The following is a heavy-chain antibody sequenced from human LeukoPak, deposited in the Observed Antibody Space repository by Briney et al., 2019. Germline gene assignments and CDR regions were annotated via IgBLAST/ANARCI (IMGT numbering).Heavy chain of an antibody. J-gene: IGHJ4*02. CDR1: GYSFTSYW. CDR3: ARRYYDSSGSIPPFDY. D-gene: IGHD3-22*01. CDR2: IDPSDSYT. V-gene: IGHV5-10-1*01. Sequence: GESLRISCKGSGYSFTSYWISWVRQMPGKGLEWMGRIDPSDSYTNYSPSFQGHVTISADKSISTAYLQWSSLKASDTAMYYCARRYYDSSGSIPPFDYWGRGTLVTVSS.